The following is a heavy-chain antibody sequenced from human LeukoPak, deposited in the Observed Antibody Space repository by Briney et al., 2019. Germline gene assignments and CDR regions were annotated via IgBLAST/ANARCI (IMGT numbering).Heavy chain of an antibody. CDR3: ARDYYDSSGSIYNWFDP. CDR1: GGSISSGGYY. V-gene: IGHV4-31*03. CDR2: IYYSGST. J-gene: IGHJ5*02. Sequence: PSDTLSLTCTVSGGSISSGGYYWSWIRQRPGMGLELLGYIYYSGSTYYNPSLKSRVSISLDTSKNQLSLKLSSVTAADTAVYYCARDYYDSSGSIYNWFDPWGQGTLVTVSS. D-gene: IGHD3-22*01.